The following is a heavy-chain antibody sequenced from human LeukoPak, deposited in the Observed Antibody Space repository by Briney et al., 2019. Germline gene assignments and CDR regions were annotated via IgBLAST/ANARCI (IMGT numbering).Heavy chain of an antibody. V-gene: IGHV4-30-4*08. CDR2: IYYSGST. D-gene: IGHD1/OR15-1a*01. CDR1: GGSISSGDYY. Sequence: PSETLSLTCTVSGGSISSGDYYWSWIRQPPGKGLEWIGYIYYSGSTYYNPSLKSRFTISVDTSKNQFSLKLSSVTAADTAVYYCARENIISFGPYYFDYWGQGTLVTVSS. CDR3: ARENIISFGPYYFDY. J-gene: IGHJ4*02.